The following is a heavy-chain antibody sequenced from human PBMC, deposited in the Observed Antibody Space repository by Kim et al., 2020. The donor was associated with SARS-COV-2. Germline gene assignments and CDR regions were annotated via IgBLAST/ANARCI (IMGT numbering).Heavy chain of an antibody. CDR3: VKGAGDCYYYGMDV. D-gene: IGHD1-26*01. V-gene: IGHV3-64D*09. Sequence: ADSVKGRFTISRDNSKNTLYLQMSSLRAEDTAVYYCVKGAGDCYYYGMDVWGQGTTVTVSS. J-gene: IGHJ6*02.